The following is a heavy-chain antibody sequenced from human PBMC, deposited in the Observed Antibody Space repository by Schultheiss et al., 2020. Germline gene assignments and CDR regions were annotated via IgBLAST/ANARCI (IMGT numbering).Heavy chain of an antibody. CDR2: IKHDGSEK. J-gene: IGHJ4*02. CDR3: TTESYGPPIFDY. CDR1: GFTFSSYW. Sequence: GGSLRLSCAASGFTFSSYWMTWVRQAPGKGLEWVANIKHDGSEKYYVDSVKGRFTISRDNAKNSLYLQMNSLRDEDTAVYYCTTESYGPPIFDYWGQGTLVTVSS. V-gene: IGHV3-7*01. D-gene: IGHD5-18*01.